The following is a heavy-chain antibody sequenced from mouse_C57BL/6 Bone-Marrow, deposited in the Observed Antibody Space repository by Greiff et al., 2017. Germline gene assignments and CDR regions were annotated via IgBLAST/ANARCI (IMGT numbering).Heavy chain of an antibody. Sequence: EVQRVESGGGLVQPKGSLKLSCAASGFTFNTYAMHWVRQAPGKGLEWVARIRSKSSNYATYYADSVKDRFTISRDDSQSMLYLQMNNLKTEDTAMYYCVRDLTGRGYYAMDYWGQGTSVTVSS. D-gene: IGHD4-1*01. V-gene: IGHV10-3*01. J-gene: IGHJ4*01. CDR2: IRSKSSNYAT. CDR3: VRDLTGRGYYAMDY. CDR1: GFTFNTYA.